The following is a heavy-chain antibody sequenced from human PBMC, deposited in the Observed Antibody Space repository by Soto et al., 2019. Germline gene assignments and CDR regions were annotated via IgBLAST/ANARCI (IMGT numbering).Heavy chain of an antibody. CDR1: GYTFTSYG. D-gene: IGHD1-7*01. V-gene: IGHV1-18*01. CDR3: ARVQEWTGTTLGSFDY. CDR2: ISAYNGNT. Sequence: ASGKVSCKASGYTFTSYGISWVRQAPGQGLEWMGWISAYNGNTNYAQKLQGRVTMTTDTSTSTAYMELRSLRSDDTAVYYCARVQEWTGTTLGSFDYWGQGTLVTVSS. J-gene: IGHJ4*02.